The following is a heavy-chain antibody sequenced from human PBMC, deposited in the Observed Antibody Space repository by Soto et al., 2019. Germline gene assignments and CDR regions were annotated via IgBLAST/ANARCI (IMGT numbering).Heavy chain of an antibody. D-gene: IGHD1-26*01. CDR1: GFTLNTYG. Sequence: QVQLVESGGGVVQPGRSLRLSCAASGFTLNTYGMQWVRQAPGKGLEWVAVIWYDGSNKYYADSVKGRFTISRDNSNNTLFLHMSSLRAEDTAVYYCARDSGSYYSDYWGQGTLVTVSS. J-gene: IGHJ4*02. V-gene: IGHV3-33*01. CDR2: IWYDGSNK. CDR3: ARDSGSYYSDY.